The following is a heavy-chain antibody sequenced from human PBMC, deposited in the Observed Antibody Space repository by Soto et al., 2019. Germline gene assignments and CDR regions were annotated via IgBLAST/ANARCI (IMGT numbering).Heavy chain of an antibody. CDR1: GGAISSGGYY. CDR2: IYYSGST. Sequence: QVQLQESGPGLVKPSQTLSLTCTVSGGAISSGGYYWSWIRQHPGKGLEWIGYIYYSGSTYYNPALKSRVTISVDTSKNQFSLKLSSVTAADTAVYYCARSSTSANYFDYWGQGTLVTVSS. D-gene: IGHD2-2*01. CDR3: ARSSTSANYFDY. J-gene: IGHJ4*02. V-gene: IGHV4-31*03.